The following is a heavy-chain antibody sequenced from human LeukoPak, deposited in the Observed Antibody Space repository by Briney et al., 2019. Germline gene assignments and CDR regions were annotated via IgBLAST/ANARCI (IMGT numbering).Heavy chain of an antibody. CDR1: GFTFSSYG. CDR3: AMTPFRGTDY. V-gene: IGHV3-33*01. Sequence: GRSLRLSCAASGFTFSSYGMHWVRQAPGKGLEWVADIWFDGKNEHFADSVKGRFTISRDNSKNTLYLQMNSLRAEDTAVYYCAMTPFRGTDYWGQGTLVTVSS. J-gene: IGHJ4*02. D-gene: IGHD3-10*01. CDR2: IWFDGKNE.